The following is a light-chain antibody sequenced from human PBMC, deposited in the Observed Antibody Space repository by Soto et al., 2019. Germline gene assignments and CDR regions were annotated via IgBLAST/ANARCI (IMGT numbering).Light chain of an antibody. Sequence: QSVLTQPASVSGSPGQSITISCTGTSSDVGAYNYVSWYQQHPGKAPKLMIYDVTNRPSGISNRFSGSKSGNTASLTISGLHAEDEADYYCSSYTRSRTRVFGTGTKVTVL. CDR1: SSDVGAYNY. CDR2: DVT. J-gene: IGLJ1*01. CDR3: SSYTRSRTRV. V-gene: IGLV2-14*03.